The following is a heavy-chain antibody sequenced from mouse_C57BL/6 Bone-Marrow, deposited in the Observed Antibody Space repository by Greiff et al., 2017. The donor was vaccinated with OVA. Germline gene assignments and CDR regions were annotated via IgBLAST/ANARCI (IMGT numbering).Heavy chain of an antibody. CDR2: IYPGSGNT. V-gene: IGHV1-76*01. Sequence: QVQLQQSGAELVRPGASVKLSCKASGYTFTDYYINWVKQRPGQGLEWIARIYPGSGNTYYNEKFKGKATLTAEKSSSTAYMQLSSLTSEDSAVYFCARRDSNYDYAMDYWGQGTSVTVSS. J-gene: IGHJ4*01. D-gene: IGHD2-5*01. CDR3: ARRDSNYDYAMDY. CDR1: GYTFTDYY.